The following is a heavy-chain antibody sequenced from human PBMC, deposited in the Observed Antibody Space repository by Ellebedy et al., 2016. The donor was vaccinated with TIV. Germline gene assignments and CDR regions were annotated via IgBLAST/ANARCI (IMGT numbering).Heavy chain of an antibody. D-gene: IGHD3-10*02. Sequence: PGGSLRLSCAASGFTFSNYAMSWVRQAPGKVLEWAANIKQDGSEKYYLDSVKGRFTISRDNAKNSLYLQMNSLRAEDTAVYYCAGIADVRFDPWGQGTLVSVSS. J-gene: IGHJ5*02. CDR2: IKQDGSEK. CDR3: AGIADVRFDP. CDR1: GFTFSNYA. V-gene: IGHV3-7*01.